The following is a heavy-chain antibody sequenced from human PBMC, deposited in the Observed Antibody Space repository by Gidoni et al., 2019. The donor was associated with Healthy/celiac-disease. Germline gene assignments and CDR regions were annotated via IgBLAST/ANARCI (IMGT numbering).Heavy chain of an antibody. CDR1: GGTFSSYA. CDR2: IIPILGTA. CDR3: ATPSFIGGAGWFDP. V-gene: IGHV1-69*01. Sequence: QVQLVQSGAEVKKPGSSVKVSCKASGGTFSSYAISWLRQAPGQVLEWMGGIIPILGTANYAQKFQGRVTITADESTSTAYMELSSLRSEDTAVYYCATPSFIGGAGWFDPWGQGTLVTVSS. J-gene: IGHJ5*02. D-gene: IGHD3-10*01.